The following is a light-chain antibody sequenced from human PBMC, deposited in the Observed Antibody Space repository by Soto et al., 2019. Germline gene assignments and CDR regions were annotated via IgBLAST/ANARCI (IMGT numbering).Light chain of an antibody. CDR3: QQFNNYIT. CDR1: QGISSA. V-gene: IGKV1D-13*01. J-gene: IGKJ5*01. CDR2: DAS. Sequence: ALQLTQSPSSLSASVGDRVTITSRASQGISSALAWYQQKPGKALKLLIYDASSLESGVPSRFSGSGSGTDFTLTISSLQPEDFAPYYCQQFNNYITFGQGTRLEIK.